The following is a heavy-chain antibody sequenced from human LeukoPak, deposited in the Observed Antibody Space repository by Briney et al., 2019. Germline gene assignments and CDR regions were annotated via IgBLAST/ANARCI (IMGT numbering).Heavy chain of an antibody. J-gene: IGHJ3*02. V-gene: IGHV1-18*04. Sequence: ASVKVSCKASGYTFTGYYMHWVRQAPGQGLEWMGWISAYNGNTNYAQKLQGRVTMTTDTSTSTAYMELRSLRSDDTAVYYCARARGVVRGGDAFDIWGQGTMVTVSS. CDR3: ARARGVVRGGDAFDI. CDR2: ISAYNGNT. D-gene: IGHD3-10*01. CDR1: GYTFTGYY.